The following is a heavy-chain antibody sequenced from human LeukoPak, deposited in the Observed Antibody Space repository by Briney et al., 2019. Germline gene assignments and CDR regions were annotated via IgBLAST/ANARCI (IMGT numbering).Heavy chain of an antibody. CDR1: GFTFSNAW. D-gene: IGHD2-15*01. Sequence: PGGSLRLPCAASGFTFSNAWMSWVRQAPGKGLEWVGRIKSKIDGGTTDYAAPVKGRFTISRDDSKNTLYLQMNSLKTEDTAVYYCTTVAVGYWGQGTLVTVSS. J-gene: IGHJ4*02. V-gene: IGHV3-15*01. CDR2: IKSKIDGGTT. CDR3: TTVAVGY.